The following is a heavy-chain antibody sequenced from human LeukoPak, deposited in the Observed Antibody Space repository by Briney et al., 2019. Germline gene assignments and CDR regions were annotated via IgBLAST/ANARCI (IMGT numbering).Heavy chain of an antibody. D-gene: IGHD3-10*01. V-gene: IGHV3-23*01. J-gene: IGHJ4*02. Sequence: PGGSLRLSCAASGFTFSSYAMSWVRQAPGKGLEWVSAISGSGGSTYYADSVKGRFTISRDNSKNTLYLQMNSLRAEDTAVYYCAKQVEYYYGSGSYYNEGYWGQGTLVTVSS. CDR1: GFTFSSYA. CDR2: ISGSGGST. CDR3: AKQVEYYYGSGSYYNEGY.